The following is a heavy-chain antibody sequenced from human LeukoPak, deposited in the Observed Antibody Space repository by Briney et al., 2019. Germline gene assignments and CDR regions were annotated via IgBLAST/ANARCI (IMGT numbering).Heavy chain of an antibody. CDR2: IRSSSSYI. D-gene: IGHD2-2*02. Sequence: GGSLRLSCAASGFTFSSYSMNWVRQAPGKWLEWVSSIRSSSSYIYYADSGKGRSTISRDNAKESLYLQMNSLRAEDTAVYYCARDSQRDIVVVPAAIYNYWGQGTLVTVSS. J-gene: IGHJ4*02. CDR3: ARDSQRDIVVVPAAIYNY. V-gene: IGHV3-21*01. CDR1: GFTFSSYS.